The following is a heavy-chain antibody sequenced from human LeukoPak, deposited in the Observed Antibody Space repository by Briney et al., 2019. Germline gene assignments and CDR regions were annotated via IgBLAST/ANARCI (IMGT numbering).Heavy chain of an antibody. J-gene: IGHJ2*01. CDR2: IYYSGST. Sequence: SETLSLTCTVSGGSISSYYWSWIRQPPGKGLEWIGYIYYSGSTNYNPSLKSRVTISVDTSKNQFSLKLSSVTAADTAVYYCARDKVNWYFDLWGRGTLVTVPS. V-gene: IGHV4-59*01. CDR1: GGSISSYY. CDR3: ARDKVNWYFDL.